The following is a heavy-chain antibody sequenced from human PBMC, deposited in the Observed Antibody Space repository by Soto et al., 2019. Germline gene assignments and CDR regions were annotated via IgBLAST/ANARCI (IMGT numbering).Heavy chain of an antibody. Sequence: QVQLVQSGAEVKKPGSSVKVSCKASGGTFSSYAISWVRQAPGQGLEWMGGIIPIFGTANYAQKFQGRVTITADESRSTAYMELSSLRAVDTAVYYCGSAVGTMVRGVITLDYWGQGTLVTVSS. J-gene: IGHJ4*02. CDR2: IIPIFGTA. D-gene: IGHD3-10*01. CDR3: GSAVGTMVRGVITLDY. CDR1: GGTFSSYA. V-gene: IGHV1-69*12.